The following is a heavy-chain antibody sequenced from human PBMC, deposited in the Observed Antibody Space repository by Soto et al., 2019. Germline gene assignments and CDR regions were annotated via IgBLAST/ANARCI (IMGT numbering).Heavy chain of an antibody. V-gene: IGHV3-23*01. J-gene: IGHJ5*02. Sequence: EVQLLESGGGLVQPGGSLRLSCAASGFTFSSYAMSWVRQAPGKGLEWVSAISGSGGSTYYADSVKGRFTISRDNSKNTLYMQMNSLRAEDTAVYYCAKAGGYTVGRGEFDPWGQGTLVTVSS. D-gene: IGHD6-13*01. CDR1: GFTFSSYA. CDR2: ISGSGGST. CDR3: AKAGGYTVGRGEFDP.